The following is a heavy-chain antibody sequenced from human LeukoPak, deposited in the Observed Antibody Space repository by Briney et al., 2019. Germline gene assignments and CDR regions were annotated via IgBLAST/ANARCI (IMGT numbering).Heavy chain of an antibody. V-gene: IGHV4-31*03. J-gene: IGHJ4*02. CDR3: ARDSTGNDPYFDY. D-gene: IGHD1-1*01. CDR2: IYYSGST. CDR1: GGSISSGGYY. Sequence: SETLSLTCTVSGGSISSGGYYWSWIRQHPGKGLEWIGYIYYSGSTYYNPSLKSRVTISVDTSKNQFSLKLSSVTAADTAVYYCARDSTGNDPYFDYWGQGTLVTVSS.